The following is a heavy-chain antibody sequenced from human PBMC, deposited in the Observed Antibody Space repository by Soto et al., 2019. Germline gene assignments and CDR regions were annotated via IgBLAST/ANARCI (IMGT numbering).Heavy chain of an antibody. CDR1: GFTFSSYG. J-gene: IGHJ4*02. V-gene: IGHV3-30*18. Sequence: GGSLRLSCAASGFTFSSYGMHWVRQAPGKGLEWVAVISYDGSNKYYADSVKGRFTISRDNSKNTLYLQMNSLRAEDTAVYYCAKGHSGYSYGSDYWGQGTLVTVSS. CDR2: ISYDGSNK. D-gene: IGHD5-18*01. CDR3: AKGHSGYSYGSDY.